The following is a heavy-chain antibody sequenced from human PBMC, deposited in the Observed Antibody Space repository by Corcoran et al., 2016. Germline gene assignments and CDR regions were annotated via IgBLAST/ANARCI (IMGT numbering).Heavy chain of an antibody. CDR2: IIPIFGTA. CDR1: GGTFSSYA. Sequence: QVQLVQSGAEVKKPGSSVKVSCKASGGTFSSYAISWVRQAPGQGLEWMGGIIPIFGTANYAQKFQGRVTITADESTSTAYMELSSLRSEDTAVYYCARGPHNRIFGVAQEKSYYYYGMDVWGQGTTVTVSS. V-gene: IGHV1-69*01. CDR3: ARGPHNRIFGVAQEKSYYYYGMDV. D-gene: IGHD3-3*01. J-gene: IGHJ6*02.